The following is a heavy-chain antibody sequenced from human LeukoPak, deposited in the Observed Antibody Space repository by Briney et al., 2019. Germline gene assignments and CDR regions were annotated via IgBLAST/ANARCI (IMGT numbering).Heavy chain of an antibody. J-gene: IGHJ6*03. Sequence: GGSLRLSCAASGFTFRRYGMHWVRQAPGKGLEWVAVIWYDGSNKYYADSVKGRFTISRDNSKNTLYLQMNSLRAEDTAVYYCAKVERGVVVPAAIKNHYNYYYMDVWGKGTTVTVSS. CDR1: GFTFRRYG. V-gene: IGHV3-33*06. D-gene: IGHD2-2*02. CDR3: AKVERGVVVPAAIKNHYNYYYMDV. CDR2: IWYDGSNK.